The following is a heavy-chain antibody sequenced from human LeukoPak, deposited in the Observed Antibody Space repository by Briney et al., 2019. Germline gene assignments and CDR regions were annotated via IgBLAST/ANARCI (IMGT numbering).Heavy chain of an antibody. D-gene: IGHD3-9*01. CDR3: ALSIGGYFDWLSPTGASGFDY. CDR1: GGTFSSYA. J-gene: IGHJ4*02. V-gene: IGHV1-69*04. CDR2: IIPILGIA. Sequence: SVKVSCKASGGTFSSYAISWVRQAPGLGLEWMGRIIPILGIANYAQKFQGRVTITADKSTSTAYMELSSLRSEDTAVYYCALSIGGYFDWLSPTGASGFDYWGQGTLVTVSS.